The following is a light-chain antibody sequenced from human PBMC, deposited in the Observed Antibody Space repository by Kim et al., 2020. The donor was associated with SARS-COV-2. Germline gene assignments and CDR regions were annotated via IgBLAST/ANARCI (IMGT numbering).Light chain of an antibody. J-gene: IGKJ1*01. CDR1: QSVTSNY. CDR2: GAS. Sequence: EIVLTQSPDTLSLSPGETVTLSCTASQSVTSNYLAWFQQKPGQAPRLLIYGASSRATGIPDRFSGSGSGTDFTLTINRLEPEDFAVYHCQQYANFPLTFGQGTGVEIK. V-gene: IGKV3-20*01. CDR3: QQYANFPLT.